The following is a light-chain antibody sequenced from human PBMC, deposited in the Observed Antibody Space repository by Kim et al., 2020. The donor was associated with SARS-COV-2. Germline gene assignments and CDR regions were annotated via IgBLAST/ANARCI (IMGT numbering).Light chain of an antibody. V-gene: IGLV2-11*01. CDR1: SSDVGGYNY. J-gene: IGLJ1*01. Sequence: QSALTQPRSVSGSPGQSVTISCTGTSSDVGGYNYVSWYQQHPGKAPKLMIYDVSKRPSGVPDRFSGSKSGNTASLTISGLQPEDEADYYCCSYAGSYTSLYVFGTGTQLTVL. CDR3: CSYAGSYTSLYV. CDR2: DVS.